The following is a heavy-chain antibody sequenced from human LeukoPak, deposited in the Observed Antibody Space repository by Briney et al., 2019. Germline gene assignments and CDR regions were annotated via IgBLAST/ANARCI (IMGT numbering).Heavy chain of an antibody. CDR2: ISGSGGST. D-gene: IGHD6-19*01. CDR3: AKGSYSSGCLDY. V-gene: IGHV3-23*01. CDR1: GFTFSSYG. J-gene: IGHJ4*02. Sequence: GGSLRLSCAASGFTFSSYGMHWVRQAPGKGLEWVSAISGSGGSTYYADSVKGRFTISRDNSKNTLYLQMNSLRAEDTAVYYCAKGSYSSGCLDYWGQGTLVTVSS.